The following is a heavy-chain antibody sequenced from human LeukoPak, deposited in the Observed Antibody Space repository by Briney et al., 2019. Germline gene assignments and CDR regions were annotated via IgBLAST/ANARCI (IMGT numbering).Heavy chain of an antibody. CDR2: INQDGSEK. CDR3: ARDRFSGYLLYYFDY. J-gene: IGHJ4*02. D-gene: IGHD3-22*01. CDR1: GFTFSSYW. V-gene: IGHV3-7*01. Sequence: GGSLRLSCAASGFTFSSYWMSWVRQAPGKGLEWVANINQDGSEKYYVDSVKGRFTISRDNAKNSLYLQMNSLRAEDTAVYYCARDRFSGYLLYYFDYWGQGTLVTASS.